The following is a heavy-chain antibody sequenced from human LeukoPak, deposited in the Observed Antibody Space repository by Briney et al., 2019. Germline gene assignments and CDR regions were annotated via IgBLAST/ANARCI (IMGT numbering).Heavy chain of an antibody. D-gene: IGHD1-26*01. CDR1: GYTFTSYG. CDR2: ISAYNGNT. J-gene: IGHJ5*02. V-gene: IGHV1-18*04. Sequence: ASVKVSCKASGYTFTSYGISWMRQAPGQGLEWMGWISAYNGNTNYAQKLQGRVTMTTDTSTSTAYMELRSLRSDDTAVYYCARDVGGRETTWPLGYNWFDPWGQGTLVTVSS. CDR3: ARDVGGRETTWPLGYNWFDP.